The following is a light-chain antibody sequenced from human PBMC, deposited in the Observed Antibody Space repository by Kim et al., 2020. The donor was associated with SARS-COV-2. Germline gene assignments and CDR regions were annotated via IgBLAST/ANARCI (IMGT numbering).Light chain of an antibody. CDR3: NSRDITTDHMV. Sequence: LGQNVRITCQGGSLRNDYPSWYQQKPGQAPLVVIYGKNNRPSGIPDRFSGSNSGNTASLTITGAQAEDEADYYCNSRDITTDHMVFGGGTKLTVL. V-gene: IGLV3-19*01. J-gene: IGLJ2*01. CDR2: GKN. CDR1: SLRNDY.